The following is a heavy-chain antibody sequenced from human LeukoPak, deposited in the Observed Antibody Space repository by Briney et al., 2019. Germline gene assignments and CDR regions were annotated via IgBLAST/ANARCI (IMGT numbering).Heavy chain of an antibody. CDR2: INHSGST. CDR3: ARGPPYCSGGSCYPNWFDP. Sequence: SETLSLTCAVYGGSFSGYYRSWIRQPPGKGLEGIVAINHSGSTNYNPSLKRRVTISVDTSKNQFSLKLSSVTAADTAVYYCARGPPYCSGGSCYPNWFDPWGEGTLVTVSS. V-gene: IGHV4-34*01. D-gene: IGHD2-15*01. CDR1: GGSFSGYY. J-gene: IGHJ5*02.